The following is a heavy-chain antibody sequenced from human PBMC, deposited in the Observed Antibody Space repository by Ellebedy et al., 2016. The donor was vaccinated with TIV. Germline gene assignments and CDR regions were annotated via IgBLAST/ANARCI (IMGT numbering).Heavy chain of an antibody. CDR2: INHGGHS. CDR3: ARRPASGSSSPFDS. V-gene: IGHV4-34*01. CDR1: GGSFRGYY. Sequence: SETLSLXXTFSGGSFRGYYWSWLRQPPGKGLEWIAAINHGGHSNYNPSLKSRITMSVDTSKDQLSLKLSSVTAADTAVYYCARRPASGSSSPFDSWGQGTLVTVSS. J-gene: IGHJ5*01. D-gene: IGHD3-10*01.